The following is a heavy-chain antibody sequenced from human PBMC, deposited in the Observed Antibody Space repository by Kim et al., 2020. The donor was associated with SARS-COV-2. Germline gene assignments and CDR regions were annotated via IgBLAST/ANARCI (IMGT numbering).Heavy chain of an antibody. CDR1: GFTFSNAW. V-gene: IGHV3-15*01. Sequence: GGSLRLSCAASGFTFSNAWMSWVRQAPGKGLEWVGRIKTKTDGGTTDYAAPVKGRFTVSRDESRNTLYLQMNSLKTEDTAVYYCTTGGRGYSGFDAPGPLEIWGQGTTVTVSS. J-gene: IGHJ3*02. CDR3: TTGGRGYSGFDAPGPLEI. CDR2: IKTKTDGGTT. D-gene: IGHD5-12*01.